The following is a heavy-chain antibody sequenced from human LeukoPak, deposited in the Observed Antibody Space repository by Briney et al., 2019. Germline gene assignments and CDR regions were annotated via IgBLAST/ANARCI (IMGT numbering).Heavy chain of an antibody. CDR2: IIPILGIA. J-gene: IGHJ4*02. CDR3: ARDAAGGGFDY. Sequence: SVKDSCKASGGTFSSYAISWVRQAPGQGLEWMGRIIPILGIANYAQKFQGRVTITADKSTSTAYMELSSLRSEDTAVYYCARDAAGGGFDYWGQGTLVTVSS. D-gene: IGHD2-15*01. CDR1: GGTFSSYA. V-gene: IGHV1-69*04.